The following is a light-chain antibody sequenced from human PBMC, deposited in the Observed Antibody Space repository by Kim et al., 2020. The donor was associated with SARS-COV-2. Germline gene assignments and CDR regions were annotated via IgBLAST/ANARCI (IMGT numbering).Light chain of an antibody. V-gene: IGKV3-20*01. Sequence: SLPPGHSAPLPCRASESVSISHFAWYQQKPGQAPRLLINAVSNRATGIPDRFIGSGSGTDFTLTISRLEPEDFAMYYCQQYDGAYTFGQGTKLEI. CDR2: AVS. CDR1: ESVSISH. J-gene: IGKJ2*01. CDR3: QQYDGAYT.